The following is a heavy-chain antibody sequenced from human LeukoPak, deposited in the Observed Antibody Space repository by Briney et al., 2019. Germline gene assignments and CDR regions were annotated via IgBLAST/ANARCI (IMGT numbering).Heavy chain of an antibody. CDR2: IYYSGSM. CDR1: GGSISSSSYY. J-gene: IGHJ4*02. D-gene: IGHD4-17*01. Sequence: SETLSLTCTVSGGSISSSSYYWGWIRQPPGKGLEWIGSIYYSGSMYYNPSLKSRVTISVDTSKNQFSLRLSSVTAADAAVYYCARLPTVTFFDYWGQGTLVTVSS. CDR3: ARLPTVTFFDY. V-gene: IGHV4-39*01.